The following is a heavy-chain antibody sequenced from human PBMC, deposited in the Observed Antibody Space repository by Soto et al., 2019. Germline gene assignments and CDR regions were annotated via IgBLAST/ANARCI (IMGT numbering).Heavy chain of an antibody. CDR3: AKDPGIAVAGIPVY. D-gene: IGHD6-19*01. Sequence: GGSLRLSCAASGFTFSSYGMHWVRQAPGKGLEWVAVISYDGSNKYYADSVKGRFTISRDNSKNTLYLQMNSLRAEDTAVYYCAKDPGIAVAGIPVYWGQGTLVTVSS. CDR1: GFTFSSYG. V-gene: IGHV3-30*18. J-gene: IGHJ4*02. CDR2: ISYDGSNK.